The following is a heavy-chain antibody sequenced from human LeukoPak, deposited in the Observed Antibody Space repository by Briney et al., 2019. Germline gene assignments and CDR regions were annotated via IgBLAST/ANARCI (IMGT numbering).Heavy chain of an antibody. CDR3: ARDRGWQQQPTRWFDP. CDR2: ISAYNGNT. Sequence: ASVKVSCKASGYTFTSYGISWVRQAPGQGLEWMGWISAYNGNTNYAQKLQGRVTMTTDTSTSTAYMELRSLRSDDTAVYYCARDRGWQQQPTRWFDPWGQGTLVTVSS. D-gene: IGHD6-13*01. CDR1: GYTFTSYG. J-gene: IGHJ5*02. V-gene: IGHV1-18*01.